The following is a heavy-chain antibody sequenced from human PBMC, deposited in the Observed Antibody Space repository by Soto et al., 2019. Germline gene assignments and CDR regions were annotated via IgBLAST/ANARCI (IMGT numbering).Heavy chain of an antibody. CDR3: ARRQFFSFDS. Sequence: GGSLRLSCVAPGFTFSNYVMSWVRQAPGKGLECVAAVAGNGGILYYTDSVKGRFSISRDNSKNTLHLQMNSLRAEDTAVYYCARRQFFSFDSWGQGILVTVSS. D-gene: IGHD6-19*01. CDR2: VAGNGGIL. J-gene: IGHJ4*02. V-gene: IGHV3-23*01. CDR1: GFTFSNYV.